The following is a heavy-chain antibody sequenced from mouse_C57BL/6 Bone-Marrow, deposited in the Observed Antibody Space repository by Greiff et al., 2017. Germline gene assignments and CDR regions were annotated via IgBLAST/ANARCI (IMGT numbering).Heavy chain of an antibody. CDR2: ISGGSSTS. CDR3: ARRGDPLNYFDY. V-gene: IGHV5-17*01. CDR1: GSPFIDYE. J-gene: IGHJ2*01. Sequence: EVMLVESGGALLNPGGSWKLPCEAPGSPFIDYEMHWVRQPPGKGLEWVAYISGGSSTSYYADKGKGRFTLARDNAKNTLFLQRTSLRSEDTAMYYCARRGDPLNYFDYWGQGTTLTVSS. D-gene: IGHD3-3*01.